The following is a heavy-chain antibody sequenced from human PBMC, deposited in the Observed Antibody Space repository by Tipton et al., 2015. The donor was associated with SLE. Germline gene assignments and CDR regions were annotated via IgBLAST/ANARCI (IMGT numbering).Heavy chain of an antibody. CDR3: ARGGEAAAGYSWFDP. CDR2: INHSGST. D-gene: IGHD6-13*01. CDR1: GGSFSGYY. J-gene: IGHJ5*02. V-gene: IGHV4-34*01. Sequence: LRLSCAVYGGSFSGYYWSWIRQPPGKGLEWIGEINHSGSTNYNPSLKSRVTISVDTSKNQFSLKLTSVTAADTATYYCARGGEAAAGYSWFDPWGQGTLVTVSS.